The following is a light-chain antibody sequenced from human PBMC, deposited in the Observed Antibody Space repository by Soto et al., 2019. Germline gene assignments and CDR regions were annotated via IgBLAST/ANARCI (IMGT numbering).Light chain of an antibody. Sequence: QSALTQPASESGSPGQSITISCTGTSSDVGGYNYVSWYQQHPGKAPKLMIYDVSNRPSGVSNRFSVSKSGNTASLTISGLQAEDEADYYCSSYTSSSTYVFGTGTKLTVL. CDR3: SSYTSSSTYV. CDR1: SSDVGGYNY. CDR2: DVS. J-gene: IGLJ1*01. V-gene: IGLV2-14*01.